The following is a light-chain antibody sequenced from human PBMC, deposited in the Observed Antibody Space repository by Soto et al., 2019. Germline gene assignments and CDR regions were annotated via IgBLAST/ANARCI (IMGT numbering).Light chain of an antibody. CDR3: QPYNNWPLT. CDR2: DTS. Sequence: DIVMTHSPDSLAVSLGERATINCKSSQTVLYSSNNKSYLAWYQHKPGQTPRLLIYDTSTRATGVPARFSGSRSGPEFTLTINSLQSEDFAIYYCQPYNNWPLTFGGGTKVDIK. V-gene: IGKV4-1*01. J-gene: IGKJ4*01. CDR1: QTVLYSSNNKSY.